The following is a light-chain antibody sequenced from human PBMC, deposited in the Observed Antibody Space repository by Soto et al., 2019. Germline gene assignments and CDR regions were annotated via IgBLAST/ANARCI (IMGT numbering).Light chain of an antibody. Sequence: QSVLTQPASVSGSPGQSITISCTGTSSDVGGYNYVSWYQQHPGKAPKLIIYEVSHRPSGASNRFSGSKSGNTASLTISGLQAEDEADYYCSSYISSSTFVVFGGGTKVTVL. CDR1: SSDVGGYNY. CDR3: SSYISSSTFVV. V-gene: IGLV2-14*01. J-gene: IGLJ2*01. CDR2: EVS.